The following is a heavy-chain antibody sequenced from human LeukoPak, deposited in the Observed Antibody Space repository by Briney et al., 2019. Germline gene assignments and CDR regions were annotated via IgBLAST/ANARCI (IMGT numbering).Heavy chain of an antibody. CDR1: GGSISSSNW. V-gene: IGHV4-4*02. Sequence: PSETLSLTCAVSGGSISSSNWWSWVRQPPGKGLEWIGEIYHSGSTNYNPSLKSRVTISVDKSKNQFSLKLSSVTAADTAVYYCAMHTVIASSWSLDYWGQGTLVTVSS. D-gene: IGHD6-13*01. J-gene: IGHJ4*02. CDR2: IYHSGST. CDR3: AMHTVIASSWSLDY.